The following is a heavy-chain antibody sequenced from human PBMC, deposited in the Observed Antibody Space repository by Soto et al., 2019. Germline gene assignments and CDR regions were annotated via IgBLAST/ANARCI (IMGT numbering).Heavy chain of an antibody. CDR2: INAANGDT. J-gene: IGHJ4*02. CDR1: GYTFNKYP. CDR3: ARKDYYGSGIYYFGY. D-gene: IGHD3-10*01. Sequence: GASVKVSYKASGYTFNKYPMHWVRQAPGQGLEWMGWINAANGDTGYSQKFQGRVTLTRDTSASTAYMELSSLRSEDTAVYYCARKDYYGSGIYYFGYWGQGTLVTVSS. V-gene: IGHV1-3*01.